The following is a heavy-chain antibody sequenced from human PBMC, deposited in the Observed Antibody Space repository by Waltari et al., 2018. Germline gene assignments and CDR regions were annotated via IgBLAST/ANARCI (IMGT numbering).Heavy chain of an antibody. Sequence: EVQLVESGGGLVQPGGSLKLSCAASGFTFSASAMHWVRQASGKGLEWVGRIRTKPNNYATAYAASVRGRFTISRDESKNTAYLQMNSLKTEDTAVYYCSGDSSGYKFDYWGQGTLVTVSS. CDR1: GFTFSASA. CDR2: IRTKPNNYAT. CDR3: SGDSSGYKFDY. V-gene: IGHV3-73*02. J-gene: IGHJ4*02. D-gene: IGHD3-22*01.